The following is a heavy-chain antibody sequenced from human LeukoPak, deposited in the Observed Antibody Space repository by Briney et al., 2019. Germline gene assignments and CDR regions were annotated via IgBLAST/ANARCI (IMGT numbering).Heavy chain of an antibody. CDR1: GGSSSSGGYS. D-gene: IGHD3-10*01. V-gene: IGHV4-30-2*01. J-gene: IGHJ2*01. CDR2: IYHSGST. CDR3: ARGIYGSGPYKGLWYFDL. Sequence: SETLSLTCAVSGGSSSSGGYSWSWIRQPPGKGLEWIGYIYHSGSTYYNPSLRSRVTISVDRSKNQFSLKLTSVSAADTAVYYCARGIYGSGPYKGLWYFDLWGRGTLVTVSS.